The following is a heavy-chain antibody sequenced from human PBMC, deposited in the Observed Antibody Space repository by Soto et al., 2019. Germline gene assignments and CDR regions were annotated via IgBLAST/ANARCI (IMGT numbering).Heavy chain of an antibody. CDR2: IYSGGST. Sequence: GGSLRLSCAVSGFTVSNNYMSWVRQAPGKGLEWVSVIYSGGSTYYADSVKGRFTISRDNSKNTLYLQMNSLRDEDTAVYYCARDELDYWGQGTLVTVSS. CDR1: GFTVSNNY. J-gene: IGHJ4*02. V-gene: IGHV3-66*01. CDR3: ARDELDY.